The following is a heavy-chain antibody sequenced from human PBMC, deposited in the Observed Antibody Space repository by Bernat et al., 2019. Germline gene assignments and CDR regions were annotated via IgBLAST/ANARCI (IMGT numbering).Heavy chain of an antibody. D-gene: IGHD6-19*01. Sequence: EVELLESGGGLVQPGGSLRLSCAASGFTFSSYSMNWVRQAPGKGLEWVSYISSSSSTIYYADSVKGRFTISRDNAKNSLYLQMNSLRAEDTAVYYCARDAVAGRYWGQGTLVTVSS. CDR2: ISSSSSTI. CDR3: ARDAVAGRY. V-gene: IGHV3-48*01. CDR1: GFTFSSYS. J-gene: IGHJ4*02.